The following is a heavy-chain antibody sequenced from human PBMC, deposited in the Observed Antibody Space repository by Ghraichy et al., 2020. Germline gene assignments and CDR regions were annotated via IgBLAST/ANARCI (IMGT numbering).Heavy chain of an antibody. CDR2: IYQSGGT. CDR1: GGSVSSHY. Sequence: SETLSLTCTVSGGSVSSHYWSWIRQPPGKGLEWIGYIYQSGGTNYNPSLKGRVTVSLDTSKNEFSLKLSSVTAADTAVYYCAKKYSSSWHGGWLFDSWGQGTLVIVSS. V-gene: IGHV4-59*02. CDR3: AKKYSSSWHGGWLFDS. D-gene: IGHD2-15*01. J-gene: IGHJ5*01.